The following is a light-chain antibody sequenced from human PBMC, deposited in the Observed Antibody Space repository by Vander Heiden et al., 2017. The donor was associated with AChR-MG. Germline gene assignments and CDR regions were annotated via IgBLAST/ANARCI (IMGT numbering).Light chain of an antibody. V-gene: IGKV3-20*01. Sequence: EIVLTQSPGTLSLSPGERATLSCRASQSVSSSYLAWYQQKPGLAPRLLIYGASRRAADIPDRFSGSGSGTDFTLIISRLEPEDFAVYYCQQYGSTPQTFGQGTKLEIK. J-gene: IGKJ2*01. CDR3: QQYGSTPQT. CDR2: GAS. CDR1: QSVSSSY.